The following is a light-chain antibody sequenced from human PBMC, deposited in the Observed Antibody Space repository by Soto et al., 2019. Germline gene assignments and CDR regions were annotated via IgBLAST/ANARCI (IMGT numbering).Light chain of an antibody. CDR2: DAS. CDR1: QSISSW. J-gene: IGKJ1*01. CDR3: QQYNSYSGT. V-gene: IGKV1-5*01. Sequence: DIQMTQSPSTLSASVGDRVTITCRASQSISSWLAWYQQKPGKAPKLLIYDASSLESGVPSRFSGSGSGTEFTLTISSLQPDDFATYYCQQYNSYSGTFGQGTKVDIX.